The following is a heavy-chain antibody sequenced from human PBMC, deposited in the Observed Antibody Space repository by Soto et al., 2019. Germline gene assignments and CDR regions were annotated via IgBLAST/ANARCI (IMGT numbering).Heavy chain of an antibody. J-gene: IGHJ5*02. Sequence: QVQLVQSGAEVKKPGSSVKVSCKASGGTFSSYAISWVRQAPGQGLEWMGEIIPIFGTENYAQKFQGRVTITADETTSTAYMELGSLRAEATAVYYCARDRGPTSGYYPYWFDLWGQGTLVTVSS. D-gene: IGHD3-22*01. CDR2: IIPIFGTE. CDR1: GGTFSSYA. V-gene: IGHV1-69*12. CDR3: ARDRGPTSGYYPYWFDL.